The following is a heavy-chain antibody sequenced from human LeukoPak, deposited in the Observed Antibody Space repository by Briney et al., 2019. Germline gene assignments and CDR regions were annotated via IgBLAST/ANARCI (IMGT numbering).Heavy chain of an antibody. CDR3: ARHGVDTAIQAGYYHYGMDV. D-gene: IGHD5-18*01. V-gene: IGHV4-59*08. CDR1: GGSISSYY. J-gene: IGHJ6*02. Sequence: KASETLSLTCTVSGGSISSYYWSWIRQPPGKGLEWIGYIYYSGSTNYNPSLKSRVTISVDTSKNQFSLKLSSVTAADTAVYYCARHGVDTAIQAGYYHYGMDVWGQGTTVTVSS. CDR2: IYYSGST.